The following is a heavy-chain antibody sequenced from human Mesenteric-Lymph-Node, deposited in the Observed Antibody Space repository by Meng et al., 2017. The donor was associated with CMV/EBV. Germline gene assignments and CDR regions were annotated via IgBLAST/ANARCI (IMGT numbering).Heavy chain of an antibody. CDR1: GFTFSSYA. Sequence: GESLKISCAASGFTFSSYAMTWVRQAPGKGLEWVSVIGDSGSSTYYADSVEGRFTISRDNSKNTLYLQMNSLRAEDTAVYCCANLRRMIVVGFDVFAIWGQGTMVTVSS. V-gene: IGHV3-23*01. CDR3: ANLRRMIVVGFDVFAI. J-gene: IGHJ3*02. CDR2: IGDSGSST. D-gene: IGHD3-22*01.